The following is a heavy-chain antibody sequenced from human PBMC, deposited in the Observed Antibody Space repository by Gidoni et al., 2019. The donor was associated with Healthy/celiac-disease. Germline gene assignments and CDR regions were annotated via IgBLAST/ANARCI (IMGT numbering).Heavy chain of an antibody. J-gene: IGHJ6*02. CDR2: ILPTFGTA. CDR3: ARGVDYYGSGGKRNYYYYYGMDV. D-gene: IGHD3-10*01. Sequence: QVQLVQSGAEAKKPGSSVTVPCKASGGTFISYAISGVRQAPGQGLEWMGGILPTFGTANYAQKFQGRVTIAADESTSTAYMGLSSLRSEYTAVYYCARGVDYYGSGGKRNYYYYYGMDVWGQGTTVTVSS. V-gene: IGHV1-69*01. CDR1: GGTFISYA.